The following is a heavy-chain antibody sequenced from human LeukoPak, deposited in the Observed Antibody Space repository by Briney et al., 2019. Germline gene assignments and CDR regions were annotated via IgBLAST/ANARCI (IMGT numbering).Heavy chain of an antibody. V-gene: IGHV4-59*01. CDR1: GGSISSYY. D-gene: IGHD1-26*01. J-gene: IGHJ4*02. CDR2: IYYSGST. Sequence: SETLSLTCTVSGGSISSYYWSWIRQPPGKGLEWIGYIYYSGSTNYNPSLKSRATISVGTSKNQFSLKLSSVTAADTAVYYCARMKVGAHYFDYWGQGTLVTVSS. CDR3: ARMKVGAHYFDY.